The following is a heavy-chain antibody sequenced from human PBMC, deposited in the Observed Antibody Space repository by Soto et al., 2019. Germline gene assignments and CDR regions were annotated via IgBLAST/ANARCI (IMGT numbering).Heavy chain of an antibody. CDR1: GFTFSSYW. V-gene: IGHV3-74*01. CDR2: INTDGSTT. Sequence: EVQLVESGGNLVQPGGSLRLSCAASGFTFSSYWIHWVRQPPGKGLLWVSRINTDGSTTNYADSVKGRFTISRDNATNTLYLHMNSLTAEDTAVYYCAIGASGNYNLDYWGQGALVTISS. J-gene: IGHJ4*02. CDR3: AIGASGNYNLDY. D-gene: IGHD3-10*01.